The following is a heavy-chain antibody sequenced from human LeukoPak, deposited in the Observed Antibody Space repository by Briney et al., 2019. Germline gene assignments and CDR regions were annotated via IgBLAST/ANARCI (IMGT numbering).Heavy chain of an antibody. CDR2: INSDGSAK. CDR1: GFTFSSYW. V-gene: IGHV3-74*01. Sequence: GGSLRLSCAASGFTFSSYWIHWVRQGPGKGLVWVSRINSDGSAKAYADSVKGRFTISRDNSKSTLYLQMNSLRAEDTAVYYCARDSDGMSVWGLGTTVTVSS. CDR3: ARDSDGMSV. J-gene: IGHJ6*02.